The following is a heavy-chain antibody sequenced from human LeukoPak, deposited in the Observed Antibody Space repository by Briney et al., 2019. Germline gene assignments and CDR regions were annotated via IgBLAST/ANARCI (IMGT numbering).Heavy chain of an antibody. V-gene: IGHV3-30*18. D-gene: IGHD6-19*01. CDR3: AKDHSSGWYVDY. J-gene: IGHJ4*02. Sequence: GGSLRLSCASSGFTFSSYGMHWVRQAPGKGLEWVAIISYDGSNKYYADSVKGRFTISRDNSKNTLYLQMNSLRAEDTAVYYCAKDHSSGWYVDYWGQGTLVTVSS. CDR1: GFTFSSYG. CDR2: ISYDGSNK.